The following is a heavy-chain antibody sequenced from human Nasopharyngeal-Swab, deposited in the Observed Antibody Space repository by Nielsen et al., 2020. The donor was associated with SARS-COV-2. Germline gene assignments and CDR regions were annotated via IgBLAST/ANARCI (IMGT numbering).Heavy chain of an antibody. CDR3: ARDRSTKDY. CDR2: INAGNGNT. J-gene: IGHJ4*02. Sequence: ASVKVSCKASGYTFTSYAMHWVRQAPGQRLEWMGWINAGNGNTKYSQKFQGRVTITRDASASTAYMELRSLTSDDTAVYYCARDRSTKDYWGQGTLVTVSS. CDR1: GYTFTSYA. D-gene: IGHD5/OR15-5a*01. V-gene: IGHV1-3*01.